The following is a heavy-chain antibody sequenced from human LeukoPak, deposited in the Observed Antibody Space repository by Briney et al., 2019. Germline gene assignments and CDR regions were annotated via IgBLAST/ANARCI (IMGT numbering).Heavy chain of an antibody. V-gene: IGHV3-30*04. Sequence: PGRSLRLSCAASGFTFSSYAMHWVRQAPGKGLEWVAVISYDGSNKYYADSVKGRFTISRDNFKNTLYLHTNSLRAEDTAEYYCVKGGQFDFGYNNYYLDEWGKGTTVTVSS. CDR2: ISYDGSNK. J-gene: IGHJ6*03. CDR3: VKGGQFDFGYNNYYLDE. D-gene: IGHD4/OR15-4a*01. CDR1: GFTFSSYA.